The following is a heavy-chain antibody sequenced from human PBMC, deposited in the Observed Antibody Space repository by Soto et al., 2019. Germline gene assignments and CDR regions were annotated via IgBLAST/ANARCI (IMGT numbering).Heavy chain of an antibody. Sequence: QVLLVQSGAEVKKPGASVKVSCQASGYTFTSYDINWVRHATGQGLVWMGWMNPNSGNTGYAQKFQGRVTMTRNTSISTAYMELSSLRSEDTSVYYCARGLSIFGVVTMGDWFDPWGQGTLVTVSS. V-gene: IGHV1-8*01. CDR2: MNPNSGNT. J-gene: IGHJ5*02. D-gene: IGHD3-3*01. CDR1: GYTFTSYD. CDR3: ARGLSIFGVVTMGDWFDP.